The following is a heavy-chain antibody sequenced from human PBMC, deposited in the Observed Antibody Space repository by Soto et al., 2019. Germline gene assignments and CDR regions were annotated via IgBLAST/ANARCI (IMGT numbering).Heavy chain of an antibody. J-gene: IGHJ6*02. CDR1: GGSISSYY. CDR3: AKYKSNYYYGMDV. Sequence: SETLSLTCTVSGGSISSYYWSWIRQPPGKGLEWIGYIYYSGITNYNPSLKSRVTISVDTSKNQFSLKLSSVTAADTAVYYCAKYKSNYYYGMDVWGQGTTVTVSS. CDR2: IYYSGIT. V-gene: IGHV4-59*01. D-gene: IGHD1-20*01.